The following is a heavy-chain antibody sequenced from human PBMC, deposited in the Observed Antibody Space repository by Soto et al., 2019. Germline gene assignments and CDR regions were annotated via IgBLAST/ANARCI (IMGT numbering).Heavy chain of an antibody. V-gene: IGHV3-48*02. D-gene: IGHD2-15*01. CDR1: GFTLSNSV. CDR3: ARIKLVDFFFINVDVYDMDV. CDR2: LSRDSRYI. J-gene: IGHJ6*02. Sequence: PGGSLRLSCAASGFTLSNSVVNWVCQEPGKGLEWVSYLSRDSRYIYHGDSVKGRFTISRDNARNSVYLQMNSLRDEDTAVYYCARIKLVDFFFINVDVYDMDVWGQGTPVTVSS.